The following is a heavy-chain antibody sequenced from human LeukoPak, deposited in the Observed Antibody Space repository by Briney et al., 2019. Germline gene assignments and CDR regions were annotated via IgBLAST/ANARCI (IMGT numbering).Heavy chain of an antibody. V-gene: IGHV1-46*01. D-gene: IGHD4-17*01. J-gene: IGHJ5*02. CDR2: INPSGGST. CDR3: ARGAYYGDIRNWFDP. CDR1: GYTFTSYY. Sequence: ASVKVSCKASGYTFTSYYMHWVRQAPGQGLEWMGIINPSGGSTSYAQKFQGRVTMTRDTSTSAVYMELSSLRSEDTAVYYCARGAYYGDIRNWFDPWGQGTLVTVSS.